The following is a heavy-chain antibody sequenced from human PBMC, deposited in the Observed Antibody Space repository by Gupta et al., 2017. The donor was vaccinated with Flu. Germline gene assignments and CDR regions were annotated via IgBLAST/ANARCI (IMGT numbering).Heavy chain of an antibody. V-gene: IGHV3-11*01. CDR2: ISSSGSTI. CDR1: GFTFSAYY. Sequence: QVQLVESGGGLVKPGGSLRLSCAASGFTFSAYYLRWIRTPPGKGLEWVSYISSSGSTIYYADSVKGRFTISRDNAKNSLYLQMNSLRAEDTAVYYCARMVVEMATILSYYFDYWGQGTLVTVSS. D-gene: IGHD2-15*01. CDR3: ARMVVEMATILSYYFDY. J-gene: IGHJ4*02.